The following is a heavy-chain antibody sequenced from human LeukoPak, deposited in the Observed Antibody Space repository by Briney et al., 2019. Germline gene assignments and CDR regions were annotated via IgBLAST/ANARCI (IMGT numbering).Heavy chain of an antibody. Sequence: GGTLRLSCAASGFTFSSYGVSWVRQAPGKGLEWVSAISGSGGSTYYADSVKGRFTISRDNSKNTLYLQMNSLRAEDTAVYYCAKALVGAFDYWGQGTLVTVSS. CDR2: ISGSGGST. CDR3: AKALVGAFDY. J-gene: IGHJ4*02. V-gene: IGHV3-23*01. D-gene: IGHD1-26*01. CDR1: GFTFSSYG.